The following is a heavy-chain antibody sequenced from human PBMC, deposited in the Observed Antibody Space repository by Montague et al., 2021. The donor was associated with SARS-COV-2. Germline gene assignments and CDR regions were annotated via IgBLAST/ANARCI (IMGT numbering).Heavy chain of an antibody. J-gene: IGHJ6*02. CDR2: IYAGGSSR. V-gene: IGHV3-23*03. Sequence: SRSLSCAGSGFPFGVYPMTWVRQAPGKGLEWVSLIYAGGSSRHYADSVKGRFVISRDNSKNTVLLHMSGLRADDTAVYYCAKSMTTGSFFGVDVWGQGTTVTVSS. CDR3: AKSMTTGSFFGVDV. D-gene: IGHD4-17*01. CDR1: GFPFGVYP.